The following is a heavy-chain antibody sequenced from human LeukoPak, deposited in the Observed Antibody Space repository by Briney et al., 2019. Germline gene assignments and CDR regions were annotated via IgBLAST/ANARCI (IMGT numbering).Heavy chain of an antibody. CDR2: ISYDGSNK. D-gene: IGHD2-21*02. CDR1: GFTFSSYA. V-gene: IGHV3-30-3*01. Sequence: GGSLRLSCAASGFTFSSYAMHWVRQAPGKGLEWVAVISYDGSNKYYADSVKGRFTISRDNSKNTLYLQMNSLRAEDTAVYYCARQVVTIGYPYFDYWGQGTLVTVSS. J-gene: IGHJ4*02. CDR3: ARQVVTIGYPYFDY.